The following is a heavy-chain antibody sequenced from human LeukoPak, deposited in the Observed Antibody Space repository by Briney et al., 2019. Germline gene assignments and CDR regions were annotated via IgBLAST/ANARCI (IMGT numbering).Heavy chain of an antibody. J-gene: IGHJ3*02. Sequence: PSETLSLTCSVCGGSISSYYWSWIRQPPGKGLEWIGYLYNRGSTNYNPSLKSRVTISVDTSKNQFSLKLRSVTAADTAVYYCARDRPGIAVAGDAFDIWGQGTMVTVSS. CDR2: LYNRGST. CDR3: ARDRPGIAVAGDAFDI. CDR1: GGSISSYY. D-gene: IGHD6-19*01. V-gene: IGHV4-59*01.